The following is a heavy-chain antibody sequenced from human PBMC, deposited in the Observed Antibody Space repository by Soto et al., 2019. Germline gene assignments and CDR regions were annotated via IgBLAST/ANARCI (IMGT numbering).Heavy chain of an antibody. J-gene: IGHJ4*02. CDR3: ARDWVDYYDSSGYGLFFDY. D-gene: IGHD3-22*01. CDR2: ISSSGSTI. V-gene: IGHV3-11*01. Sequence: GGSLRLSCAASGFTFIDYYMSWSRQAPGKGLEWVSYISSSGSTIYYADSVKGRFTISRDNAKNSLYLQMNSLRAEDTAVYYCARDWVDYYDSSGYGLFFDYWGQGTLVTVSS. CDR1: GFTFIDYY.